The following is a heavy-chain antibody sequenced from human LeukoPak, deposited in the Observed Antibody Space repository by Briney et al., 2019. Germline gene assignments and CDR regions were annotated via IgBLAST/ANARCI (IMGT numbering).Heavy chain of an antibody. CDR1: GFTVSSNY. J-gene: IGHJ6*02. Sequence: GGSLRLSCAASGFTVSSNYMSWVRQAPGKGLEWVSVIYSGGSTYYADSVKGRFTISRDNSKNTLYLQMNSLRAEDTAVYYCATPESSGYSFYGMDVWGQGTTVTVSS. V-gene: IGHV3-66*01. D-gene: IGHD3-22*01. CDR2: IYSGGST. CDR3: ATPESSGYSFYGMDV.